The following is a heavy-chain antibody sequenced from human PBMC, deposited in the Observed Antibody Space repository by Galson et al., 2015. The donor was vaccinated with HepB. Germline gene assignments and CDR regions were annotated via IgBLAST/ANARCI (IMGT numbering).Heavy chain of an antibody. CDR2: ISYDGSNK. D-gene: IGHD3-3*01. Sequence: SLRLSCAASGFTFSSYGMHWVRQAPGKGLEWVAVISYDGSNKYYADSVKGRFTISRDNSKNTLYLQMNSLRAEDTAVYYCAKVLYDFWSGYWGPYYWGQGALVTVSS. V-gene: IGHV3-30*18. J-gene: IGHJ4*02. CDR3: AKVLYDFWSGYWGPYY. CDR1: GFTFSSYG.